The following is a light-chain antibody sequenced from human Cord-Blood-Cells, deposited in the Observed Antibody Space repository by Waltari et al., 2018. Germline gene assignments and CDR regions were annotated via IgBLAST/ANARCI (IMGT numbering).Light chain of an antibody. J-gene: IGKJ1*01. CDR1: QSVSSSY. CDR2: GAS. V-gene: IGKV3-20*01. CDR3: QQYGSSRT. Sequence: EIVLTQSPGTLSLSPGARATLSCRASQSVSSSYLAWYQQKPGQAPRLLIYGASSRATGIPDRFSGSGSGTDFTLTISRLEPEDFAVDYCQQYGSSRTFGQGTKVEI.